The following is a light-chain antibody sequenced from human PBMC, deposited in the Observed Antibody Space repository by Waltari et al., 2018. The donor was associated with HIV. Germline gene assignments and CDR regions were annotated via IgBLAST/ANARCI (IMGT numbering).Light chain of an antibody. V-gene: IGKV1-8*01. CDR3: QQYYSFPLT. CDR2: AAS. Sequence: AIQMTQSPPSLSASTGHRVTITSRASQGVSNFLAWYQQQPGEAPKRLISAASTLQREVPSRFSGSGSDTDFSLTISCLQSEDFATYYCQQYYSFPLTFGGGTRVEVK. J-gene: IGKJ4*01. CDR1: QGVSNF.